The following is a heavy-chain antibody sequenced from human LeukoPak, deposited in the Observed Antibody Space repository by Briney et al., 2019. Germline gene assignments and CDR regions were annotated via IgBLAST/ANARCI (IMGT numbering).Heavy chain of an antibody. J-gene: IGHJ6*02. D-gene: IGHD3-16*02. V-gene: IGHV3-48*03. CDR3: ARSRASYDYVWGSYRRWDSSGYQKGYYYGMDV. CDR2: ISSSGSTI. Sequence: GGSLRLSCAASGFTFSSYEMNWVRQAPGKRLEWVSYISSSGSTIYYADSVKGRFTISRDNAKNSLYLQMDSLRAEDTAVYYCARSRASYDYVWGSYRRWDSSGYQKGYYYGMDVWGQGTTVTVSS. CDR1: GFTFSSYE.